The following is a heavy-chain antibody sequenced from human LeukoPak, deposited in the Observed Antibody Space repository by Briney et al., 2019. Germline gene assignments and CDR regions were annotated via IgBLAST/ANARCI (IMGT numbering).Heavy chain of an antibody. D-gene: IGHD6-13*01. CDR1: GGSISSGSYY. CDR3: ARDFLTSGYSSSWYFKSYYMDV. Sequence: SQTLSLTCTVSGGSISSGSYYWSWIRQPAGKGLEWIGRIYTSGSTNYNPSLNSRVTISVDTSKNQFSLKLSSVTAADTAVYYCARDFLTSGYSSSWYFKSYYMDVWGKGTTVTVSS. J-gene: IGHJ6*03. V-gene: IGHV4-61*02. CDR2: IYTSGST.